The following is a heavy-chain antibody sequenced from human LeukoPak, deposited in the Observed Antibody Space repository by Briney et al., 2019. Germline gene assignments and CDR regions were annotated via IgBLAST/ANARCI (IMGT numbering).Heavy chain of an antibody. Sequence: GGSLRLSCAASGFTFSSYSMNWVRQAPGKGLEWVSSISSSSSYIYYADSVKGRFTISRDNAKNSLYLQMNSLRAEDTAVYYCAKAPGGYFDWSQSMDVWGKGTTVTISS. V-gene: IGHV3-21*01. D-gene: IGHD3-9*01. J-gene: IGHJ6*03. CDR3: AKAPGGYFDWSQSMDV. CDR1: GFTFSSYS. CDR2: ISSSSSYI.